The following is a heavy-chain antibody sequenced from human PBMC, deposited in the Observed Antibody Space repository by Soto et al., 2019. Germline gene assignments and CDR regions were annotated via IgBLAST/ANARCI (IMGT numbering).Heavy chain of an antibody. J-gene: IGHJ4*02. V-gene: IGHV2-5*02. CDR1: GFSLSTSGVG. CDR3: AHVFTSLAPFDS. D-gene: IGHD3-10*02. Sequence: QITLKESGPTLVKPTQTLTLTCTFSGFSLSTSGVGVGWIGQPPGKALEWLGFIYWDEDKRYSPSLKSRLTITKDTSKSQVVLTMTNMDPVDTATYYCAHVFTSLAPFDSWGQGTLVTVSA. CDR2: IYWDEDK.